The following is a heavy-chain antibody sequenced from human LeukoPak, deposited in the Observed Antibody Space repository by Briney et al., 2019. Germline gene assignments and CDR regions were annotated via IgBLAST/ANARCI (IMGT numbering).Heavy chain of an antibody. V-gene: IGHV3-49*03. D-gene: IGHD3-9*01. J-gene: IGHJ4*02. Sequence: PGGSLRLSCTASGFTFGDYAMSWFRQAPGKGLEWVGFIRSKSYGGTTEYAASVKGRFTISRDDSKSIAYLQMNSLKTEDTAVYYCTRAEGGYDILTGYLSYWGQGTLVTVSS. CDR3: TRAEGGYDILTGYLSY. CDR2: IRSKSYGGTT. CDR1: GFTFGDYA.